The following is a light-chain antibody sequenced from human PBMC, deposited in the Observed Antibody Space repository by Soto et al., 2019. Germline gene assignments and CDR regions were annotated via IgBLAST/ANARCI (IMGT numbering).Light chain of an antibody. V-gene: IGLV2-23*02. CDR2: EVS. Sequence: QSVLTQPASVSGSPGQSITISCTGTSSDVGSYNLVSWYQQHPGKAPKVMIYEVSKRPSGVPNRFSGSKSGNTASLSSCGLQAEDEAGYYCCSYAGSSTYVFGTGTKVAV. CDR3: CSYAGSSTYV. J-gene: IGLJ1*01. CDR1: SSDVGSYNL.